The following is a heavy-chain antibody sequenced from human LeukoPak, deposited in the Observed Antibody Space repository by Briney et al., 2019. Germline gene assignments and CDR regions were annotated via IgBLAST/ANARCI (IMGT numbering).Heavy chain of an antibody. J-gene: IGHJ6*03. D-gene: IGHD3-10*01. CDR3: ARRLKRMLRGLIRGNSDYYYHFYMDV. CDR1: DVSFSGYS. V-gene: IGHV4-34*01. Sequence: SETLSLTCAVYDVSFSGYSWGWIRQPPGKGLEWIGEINQSGSTNYNPSLKSRVSISLDTSKNQFSLKLSSVTAADTAVYYCARRLKRMLRGLIRGNSDYYYHFYMDVWGKGTTVTISS. CDR2: INQSGST.